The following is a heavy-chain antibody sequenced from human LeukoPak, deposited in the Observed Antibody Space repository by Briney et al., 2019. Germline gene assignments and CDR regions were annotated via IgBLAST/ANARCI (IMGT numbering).Heavy chain of an antibody. CDR2: IYYSGST. V-gene: IGHV4-31*03. CDR1: GGSISSGGYY. D-gene: IGHD4-23*01. J-gene: IGHJ2*01. CDR3: ARDRYTVVSWYFDL. Sequence: SQTLSLTCTVSGGSISSGGYYWSWIRQHPGKGLEWIGYIYYSGSTYYNPSLKSRVTISVDTSKNQFSLKLSSVTAADTAVYYCARDRYTVVSWYFDLWGRGTLVTVSS.